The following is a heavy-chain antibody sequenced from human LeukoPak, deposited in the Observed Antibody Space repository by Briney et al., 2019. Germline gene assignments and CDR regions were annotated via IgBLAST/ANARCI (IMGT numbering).Heavy chain of an antibody. CDR2: INPNSGGT. CDR3: ARDSVMYSSSRGFDY. D-gene: IGHD6-13*01. J-gene: IGHJ4*02. V-gene: IGHV1-2*02. Sequence: ASVKVSCKASGYTFTGYYMHWVRQAPGQGLEWMGWINPNSGGTNYAQKFQGRVTMTRDTSISTAYMELSRLRSDDTAVYYCARDSVMYSSSRGFDYWGQGTLVTVSS. CDR1: GYTFTGYY.